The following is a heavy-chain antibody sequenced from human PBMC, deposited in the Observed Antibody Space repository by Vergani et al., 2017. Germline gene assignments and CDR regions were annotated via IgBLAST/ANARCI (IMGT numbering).Heavy chain of an antibody. CDR1: GYSFTSYW. CDR2: IYPGDSDT. Sequence: EVQLVQSGAEVKKPGESLKISCKGSGYSFTSYWIGWVRQMPGKGLEGMGIIYPGDSDTRYSPSFQGQVTISAEKSISTAYLQWSSLKAPDTAMYHCARIRRYSSSWFDYFDYWGQGTLVTVSS. D-gene: IGHD6-13*01. V-gene: IGHV5-51*01. CDR3: ARIRRYSSSWFDYFDY. J-gene: IGHJ4*02.